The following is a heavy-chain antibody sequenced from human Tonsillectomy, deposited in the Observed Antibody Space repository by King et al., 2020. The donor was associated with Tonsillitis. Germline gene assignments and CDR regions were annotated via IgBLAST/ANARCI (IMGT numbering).Heavy chain of an antibody. V-gene: IGHV1-8*01. J-gene: IGHJ3*02. CDR2: MNPNSGNT. CDR3: ARTDSSSWPHDAFDI. Sequence: QLVQSGAEVKKPGASVKVSCKASGYTFTSYDINWVRQATGQGLEWMGWMNPNSGNTGYAQQFQGRLTMTRNSSISTAYMELSSLRSEDTAVYYCARTDSSSWPHDAFDIWGQGTMVTVFS. CDR1: GYTFTSYD. D-gene: IGHD6-13*01.